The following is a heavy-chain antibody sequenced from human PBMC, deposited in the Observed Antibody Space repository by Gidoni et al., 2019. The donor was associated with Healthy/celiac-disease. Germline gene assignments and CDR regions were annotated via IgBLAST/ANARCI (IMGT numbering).Heavy chain of an antibody. CDR1: GFTFSSYG. Sequence: QVQLVESGGGVVQPGRSLRLACAASGFTFSSYGMHWVRQAPGKGLEWVAVISYDGSNKYYADSVKGRFTISRDNSKNTLYLQMNSLRAEDTAVYYCAKDGWAMELLFDYWGQGTLVTVSS. CDR3: AKDGWAMELLFDY. CDR2: ISYDGSNK. J-gene: IGHJ4*02. D-gene: IGHD1-26*01. V-gene: IGHV3-30*18.